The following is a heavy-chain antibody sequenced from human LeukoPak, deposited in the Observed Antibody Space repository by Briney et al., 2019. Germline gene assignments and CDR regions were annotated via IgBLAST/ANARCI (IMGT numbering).Heavy chain of an antibody. CDR2: ISGSGGST. D-gene: IGHD3-3*01. CDR3: AKSGLNRFDY. Sequence: GGSLRLSCAASGFTFSTYAMSWVRQAPGKGLEWVSGISGSGGSTYYADSVKGRFTISRDDSKKTLYLQMNSLRAEVTAVYSCAKSGLNRFDYWGQGILVTVSS. CDR1: GFTFSTYA. V-gene: IGHV3-23*01. J-gene: IGHJ4*02.